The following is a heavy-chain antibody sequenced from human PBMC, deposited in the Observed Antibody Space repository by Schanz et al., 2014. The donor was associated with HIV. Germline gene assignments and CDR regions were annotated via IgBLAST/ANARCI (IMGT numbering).Heavy chain of an antibody. Sequence: QVQVVESGGGVVQPGRSLRLSCAASGFTFSSYGMHWVRQAPGKGLEWVAVISYDRRNKYYADSVKGRFTISRDNSKNTLYLQMNSLRAEDTAVYYCYGDESGYWGQGTLVTVSS. CDR1: GFTFSSYG. V-gene: IGHV3-30*03. J-gene: IGHJ4*02. CDR2: ISYDRRNK. D-gene: IGHD4-17*01. CDR3: YGDESGY.